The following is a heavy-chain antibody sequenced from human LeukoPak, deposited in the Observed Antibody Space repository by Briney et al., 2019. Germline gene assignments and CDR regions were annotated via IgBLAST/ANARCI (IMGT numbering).Heavy chain of an antibody. CDR2: IVVGSGNT. D-gene: IGHD2-15*01. CDR1: GFTFTSSA. J-gene: IGHJ3*01. CDR3: AKSNYYCSDSCQPDDAFDV. V-gene: IGHV1-58*02. Sequence: SVKVSCKASGFTFTSSAMQWVRQARGQRLEWIGWIVVGSGNTNYAQKFQERVTITRDMSTSTAYMELSSLRSEDTAVYYCAKSNYYCSDSCQPDDAFDVWGQGTMVTVSS.